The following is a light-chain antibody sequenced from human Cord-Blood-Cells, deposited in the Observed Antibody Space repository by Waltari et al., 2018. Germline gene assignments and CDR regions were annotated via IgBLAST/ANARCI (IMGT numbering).Light chain of an antibody. CDR1: QSVSSY. V-gene: IGKV3-11*01. CDR3: QQRSKYT. J-gene: IGKJ2*01. Sequence: EIVLTQSPATLSLSPGQRATLSCMASQSVSSYLAWYQQQPGQAPRLLNYDASNRATGIPARVSGSVSGTDFTLTISSLEPEDFAVYYCQQRSKYTFGQGTKLEIK. CDR2: DAS.